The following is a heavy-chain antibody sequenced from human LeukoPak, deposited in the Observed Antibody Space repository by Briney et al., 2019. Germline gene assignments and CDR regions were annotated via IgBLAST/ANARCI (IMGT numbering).Heavy chain of an antibody. CDR1: GFTFSNAW. Sequence: GGSLRLSCAASGFTFSNAWMSWVRQAPGKGLEWVGRIKSKTDGGTTDYAAPVKGRFTISRDDSKNTLYLRMNSLKTEDTAVYYCTTFLIDIVAVVAATDGMDVWGQGTTVTVSS. CDR2: IKSKTDGGTT. V-gene: IGHV3-15*01. J-gene: IGHJ6*02. CDR3: TTFLIDIVAVVAATDGMDV. D-gene: IGHD2-15*01.